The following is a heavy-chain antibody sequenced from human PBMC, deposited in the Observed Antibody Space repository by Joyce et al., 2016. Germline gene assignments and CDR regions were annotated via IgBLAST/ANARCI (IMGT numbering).Heavy chain of an antibody. CDR1: GGYFSGYY. V-gene: IGHV4-34*02. CDR2: INNRGST. CDR3: ARGPWNHHRYFQD. D-gene: IGHD1-1*01. J-gene: IGHJ1*01. Sequence: QVQLRQWGAGLLKPSEALSLTCAVYGGYFSGYYYSWIRQPPGKGLEWIGEINNRGSTNYNPALTTRGTVSIDTAKKQFSLTRSSVTAADTAGGYCARGPWNHHRYFQDWGQCTLVTAS.